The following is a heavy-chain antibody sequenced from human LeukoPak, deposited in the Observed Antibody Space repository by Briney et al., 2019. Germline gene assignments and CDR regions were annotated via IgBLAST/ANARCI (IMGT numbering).Heavy chain of an antibody. CDR1: GFTFSSYS. D-gene: IGHD3-22*01. CDR2: ISSSSSTI. Sequence: GGSLRLSCAASGFTFSSYSMNWVRQAPGKGLEWVSYISSSSSTIYYADSVKGRLTISRDNAKNSLYLQMNSLTAEDTAVYYCARDFHRRLYDSSGYYLYWGQGTLVTVSS. J-gene: IGHJ4*02. V-gene: IGHV3-48*01. CDR3: ARDFHRRLYDSSGYYLY.